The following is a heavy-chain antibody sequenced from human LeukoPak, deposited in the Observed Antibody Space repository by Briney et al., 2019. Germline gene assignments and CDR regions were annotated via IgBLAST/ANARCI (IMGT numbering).Heavy chain of an antibody. CDR3: AGGYEKTAWFDP. CDR2: INPNSGGT. CDR1: GYTFTGYY. V-gene: IGHV1-2*02. D-gene: IGHD5-12*01. J-gene: IGHJ5*02. Sequence: ASVTVSCKASGYTFTGYYMHWVRQAPGQGREWLGWINPNSGGTNYAQKFQGRVTMTRDTSISTAYMELSRLRSDDTAVYYCAGGYEKTAWFDPWGQGTLVTVSS.